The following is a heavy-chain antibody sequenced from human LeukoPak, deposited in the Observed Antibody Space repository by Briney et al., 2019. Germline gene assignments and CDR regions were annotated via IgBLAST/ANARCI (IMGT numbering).Heavy chain of an antibody. CDR3: AKPGSASTVTLDY. Sequence: SVKVSCKASGGTFSSHAISWVRQAPGQGLEWMGGIIPIFGTANYAQKFQGRVTITADESTSTAYMELSSLRSEDTAVYYCAKPGSASTVTLDYWGQGTLVTVSS. CDR2: IIPIFGTA. D-gene: IGHD4-17*01. CDR1: GGTFSSHA. V-gene: IGHV1-69*01. J-gene: IGHJ4*02.